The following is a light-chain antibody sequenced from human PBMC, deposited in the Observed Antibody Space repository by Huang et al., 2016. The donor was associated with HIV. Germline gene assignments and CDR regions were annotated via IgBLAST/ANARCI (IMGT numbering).Light chain of an antibody. Sequence: IVMTQTPLSLSVTPGQPATLSCKSNQSLLHSDGKTYLYWYLQRPGQSPQLLIYDVSSRFSGVPDRFRGSGSGTDFTLKISRVEAGDVGIYYCMQSTHLRTFGQGTKLEIK. CDR1: QSLLHSDGKTY. J-gene: IGKJ2*02. CDR2: DVS. CDR3: MQSTHLRT. V-gene: IGKV2-29*02.